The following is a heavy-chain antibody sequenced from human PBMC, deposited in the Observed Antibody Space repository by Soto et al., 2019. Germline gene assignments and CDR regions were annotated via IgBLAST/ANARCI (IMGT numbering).Heavy chain of an antibody. CDR1: GGTFSSYA. D-gene: IGHD3-16*01. CDR2: IIPIFGTA. V-gene: IGHV1-69*13. Sequence: SVKVSCKASGGTFSSYAISWVRQAPGQGLEWMGGIIPIFGTANYAQKFQGRVTITADESTSTAYMELSSLRSEDTAVYYCARAGLAMKQYYYYRMDVWGQGTTVTVSS. CDR3: ARAGLAMKQYYYYRMDV. J-gene: IGHJ6*02.